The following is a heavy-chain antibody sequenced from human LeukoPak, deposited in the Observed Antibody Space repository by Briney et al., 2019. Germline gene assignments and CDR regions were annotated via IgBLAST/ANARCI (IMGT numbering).Heavy chain of an antibody. CDR3: ARGGIAAALYYFDY. CDR2: IGAAGDT. CDR1: GFTFSSYD. Sequence: SGGSLRLSCAASGFTFSSYDMHWVRQATGKGLEWVSAIGAAGDTYYPGSVKGRFTISRENAKNSLYLQMNSLRAGDTAVYYCARGGIAAALYYFDYWGQGTLVTVSS. D-gene: IGHD6-13*01. V-gene: IGHV3-13*01. J-gene: IGHJ4*02.